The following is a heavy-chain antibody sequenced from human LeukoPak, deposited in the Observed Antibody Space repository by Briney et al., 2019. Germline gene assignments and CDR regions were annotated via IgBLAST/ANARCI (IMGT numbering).Heavy chain of an antibody. CDR3: AKDLDIVATITGN. CDR1: GFTFSSYA. J-gene: IGHJ4*02. Sequence: GGSLRLSCAASGFTFSSYAMSWVRQAPGKGLEWVSGVSGSGGSTYYADSVKGRFTISRDNSKNTPYLQMNSLRAEDTAVYYCAKDLDIVATITGNWGQGTLVTVSS. V-gene: IGHV3-23*01. D-gene: IGHD5-12*01. CDR2: VSGSGGST.